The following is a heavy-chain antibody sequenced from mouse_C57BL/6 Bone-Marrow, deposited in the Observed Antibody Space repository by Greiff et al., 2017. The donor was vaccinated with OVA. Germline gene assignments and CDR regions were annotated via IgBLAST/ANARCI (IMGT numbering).Heavy chain of an antibody. CDR1: GYTFTSYW. V-gene: IGHV1-55*01. D-gene: IGHD2-3*01. J-gene: IGHJ1*03. Sequence: VKLQQSGAELVNPGASVKMSCKASGYTFTSYWITWVKQRPGQGLEWIGDIYPGSGSTNYNEKFKSKATLTVDTSSSTAYMQLSSLTSEDSAVYYCAREGWPHWYFDVWGTGTTVTVSS. CDR2: IYPGSGST. CDR3: AREGWPHWYFDV.